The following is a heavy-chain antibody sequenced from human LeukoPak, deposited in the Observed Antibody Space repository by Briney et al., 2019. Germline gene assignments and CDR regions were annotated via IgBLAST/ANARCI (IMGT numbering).Heavy chain of an antibody. CDR2: IISSSSYI. J-gene: IGHJ4*02. D-gene: IGHD3-22*01. CDR3: ARGRGAVVTHPDY. V-gene: IGHV3-21*01. Sequence: GGALRLSCAASGFTFSSYGMNWVRQAPGKGVEWVSSIISSSSYIYYADSVKGRFTLSRDNAKKSLYLQMNSLRAEDTAVYYCARGRGAVVTHPDYWGQGTLVTVSS. CDR1: GFTFSSYG.